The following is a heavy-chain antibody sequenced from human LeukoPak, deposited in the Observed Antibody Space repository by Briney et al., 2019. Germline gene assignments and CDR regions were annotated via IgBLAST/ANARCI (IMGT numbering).Heavy chain of an antibody. CDR1: GFTFSSYS. J-gene: IGHJ6*04. CDR2: FSGSGGDT. V-gene: IGHV3-23*01. CDR3: AELGITMIGGV. Sequence: PGGSLRLSCAASGFTFSSYSMNWVRQAPGKGLEWVSAFSGSGGDTYYADSVKGRFTISRDNSKNTLYLQMNSLRAEDTAVYYCAELGITMIGGVWGKGTTVTISS. D-gene: IGHD3-10*02.